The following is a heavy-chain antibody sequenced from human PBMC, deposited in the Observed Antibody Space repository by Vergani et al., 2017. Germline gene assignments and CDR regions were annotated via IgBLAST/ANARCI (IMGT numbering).Heavy chain of an antibody. D-gene: IGHD4-17*01. J-gene: IGHJ5*02. CDR2: IKQDGSGK. CDR1: GFTLISYG. V-gene: IGHV3-7*03. Sequence: EVQLVESGGGLVQPGGSLRLSCAASGFTLISYGMSWVRQAPGKGLEWVANIKQDGSGKYYVDSVKGRFTISRDNAKNTLYLQMNSLRAEDTAVYYCAKDAEYGDYNWFDPWGQGTLVTVSS. CDR3: AKDAEYGDYNWFDP.